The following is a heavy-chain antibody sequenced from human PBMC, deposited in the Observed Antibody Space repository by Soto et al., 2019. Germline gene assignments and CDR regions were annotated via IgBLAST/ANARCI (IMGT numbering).Heavy chain of an antibody. J-gene: IGHJ2*01. D-gene: IGHD2-2*01. CDR2: ISSNGGST. CDR3: VKTVRGCSSTSCYDRYFDL. V-gene: IGHV3-64D*06. Sequence: GLSLRLSCSASGFTFSSYAMHWVRQAPGKGLEYVSAISSNGGSTYYADSVKGRFTISRDNSKNTLYLQMSSLRAEDTAVYYCVKTVRGCSSTSCYDRYFDLWGRGSLVTVSS. CDR1: GFTFSSYA.